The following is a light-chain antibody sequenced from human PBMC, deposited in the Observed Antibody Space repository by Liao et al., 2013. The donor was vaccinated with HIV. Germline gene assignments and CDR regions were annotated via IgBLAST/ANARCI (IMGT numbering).Light chain of an antibody. Sequence: SYELTQPPSVSVAPGKTASISCGGDNLGRWRVHWYQQKPGRAPVLVISYDNERPSGIPERFSGSKSGNSATLTISRVEAGDEAEYYCQVWDSSRDPHYVFGTGTKVTVL. CDR2: YDN. J-gene: IGLJ1*01. CDR1: NLGRWR. V-gene: IGLV3-21*01. CDR3: QVWDSSRDPHYV.